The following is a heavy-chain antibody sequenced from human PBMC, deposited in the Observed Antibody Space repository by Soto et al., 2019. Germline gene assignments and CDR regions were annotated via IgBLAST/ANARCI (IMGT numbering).Heavy chain of an antibody. CDR3: ARGRLPSVAATHLGYYFHY. CDR2: INHSGST. Sequence: SETLALTCAVYGGSLSGYYWSWIRQPPGKGLEWIGEINHSGSTNYNPSLKSRVTISVATSKNQFSLKLSSVTAADTAVYYCARGRLPSVAATHLGYYFHYWGQGTLVTVSS. J-gene: IGHJ4*02. CDR1: GGSLSGYY. D-gene: IGHD2-15*01. V-gene: IGHV4-34*01.